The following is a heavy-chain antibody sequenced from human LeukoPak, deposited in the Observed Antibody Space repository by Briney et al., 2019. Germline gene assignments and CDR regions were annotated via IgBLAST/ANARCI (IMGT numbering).Heavy chain of an antibody. D-gene: IGHD6-13*01. Sequence: GGSLRLSCAASGFTFSSYSMNWVRQAPGKGLEWVSSISSSSSYIYYADSVKGRFTISRDNAKNSLYLQMYSLRAEDTAVYYCARDIFPSIAAAGSFWFDPWGQGTLVTVSS. V-gene: IGHV3-21*01. CDR1: GFTFSSYS. CDR3: ARDIFPSIAAAGSFWFDP. CDR2: ISSSSSYI. J-gene: IGHJ5*02.